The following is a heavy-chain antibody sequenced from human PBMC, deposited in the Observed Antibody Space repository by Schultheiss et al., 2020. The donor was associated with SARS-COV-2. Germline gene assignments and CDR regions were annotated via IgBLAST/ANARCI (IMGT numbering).Heavy chain of an antibody. CDR3: ARVENGYSSSFFYFDY. CDR2: SGSGGST. V-gene: IGHV3-53*01. J-gene: IGHJ4*02. D-gene: IGHD6-6*01. CDR1: GFTVGTNY. Sequence: GGSLRLSCAASGFTVGTNYMSWIRQAPRKGLEWVSGFSGSGGSTYYADSVKGRFTISRDNSKNTLYLQMNSLRAEDTAVYYCARVENGYSSSFFYFDYWGQGTLVTVSS.